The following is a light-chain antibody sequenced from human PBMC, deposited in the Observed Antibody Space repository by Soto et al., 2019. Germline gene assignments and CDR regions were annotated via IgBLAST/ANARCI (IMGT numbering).Light chain of an antibody. V-gene: IGKV3-20*01. CDR1: QSLNSRS. CDR3: QQYDSRPLT. CDR2: GAS. Sequence: EIVLTQSPGTLSLSPGERATLSCRASQSLNSRSLAWYQQKPGQAPRLLIFGASSRATGIPDRFSGSGSGTDFTLTINRLEPEDFAVYYCQQYDSRPLTFGGGTKVEIK. J-gene: IGKJ4*01.